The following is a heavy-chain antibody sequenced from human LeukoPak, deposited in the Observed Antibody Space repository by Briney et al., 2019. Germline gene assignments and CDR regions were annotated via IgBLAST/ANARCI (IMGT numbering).Heavy chain of an antibody. V-gene: IGHV4-4*02. D-gene: IGHD3-22*01. CDR3: ARGRRYYYDSSAIPVDWFDP. CDR2: LYHSGST. CDR1: GGSISSSNW. J-gene: IGHJ5*02. Sequence: SGTLSLTCAVSGGSISSSNWWSWVRQPPGKGLEGIGELYHSGSTNYNPSLKSQVTISVDKSKNQFSLKLSSVTAADTAVYYCARGRRYYYDSSAIPVDWFDPWGQGTLVTVSS.